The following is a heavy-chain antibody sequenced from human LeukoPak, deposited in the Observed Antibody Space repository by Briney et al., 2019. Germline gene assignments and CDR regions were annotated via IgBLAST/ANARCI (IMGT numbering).Heavy chain of an antibody. CDR3: ATSGGYCSSASCPTKN. Sequence: PGGSLRLSCAASGFTFSSYAMSWVRQAPGKGLEWVSAISGSGGSTYYVDSVKGRFTISRDNSKNTLYLRMNSLRAEDTAVYYCATSGGYCSSASCPTKNWGQGTLVTVSS. CDR1: GFTFSSYA. V-gene: IGHV3-23*01. D-gene: IGHD2-2*01. CDR2: ISGSGGST. J-gene: IGHJ4*02.